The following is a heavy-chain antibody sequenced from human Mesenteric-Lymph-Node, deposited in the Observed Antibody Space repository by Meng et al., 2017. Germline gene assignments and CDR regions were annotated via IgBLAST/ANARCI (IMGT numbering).Heavy chain of an antibody. CDR1: GFTFSGTS. V-gene: IGHV3-73*01. D-gene: IGHD6-6*01. Sequence: EVQLVEAGGGLGQPGGSRKLSCAASGFTFSGTSMHWVRQASGKGLEWVGRIRTKADNYATAYAASVKGRFTISRDDLKNTVYLQMNCLKTEDTAVYYCTRSSTDYWGQGTLVTVSS. J-gene: IGHJ4*02. CDR2: IRTKADNYAT. CDR3: TRSSTDY.